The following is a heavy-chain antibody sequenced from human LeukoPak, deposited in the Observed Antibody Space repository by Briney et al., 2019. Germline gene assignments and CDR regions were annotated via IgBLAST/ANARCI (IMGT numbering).Heavy chain of an antibody. D-gene: IGHD4-23*01. CDR3: ARIRAGGAYFDY. CDR2: IYTSENT. Sequence: SETLSLTCTVSGGSIGSGSYYWSWIRQPAGKGLEWIGRIYTSENTNYSPSLKSRVTISVDTSKNQFSLKLNSVTAADTAVYYCARIRAGGAYFDYGGQGTLVTVSS. CDR1: GGSIGSGSYY. J-gene: IGHJ4*02. V-gene: IGHV4-61*02.